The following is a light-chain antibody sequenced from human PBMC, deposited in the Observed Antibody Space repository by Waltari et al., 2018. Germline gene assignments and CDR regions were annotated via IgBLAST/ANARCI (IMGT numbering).Light chain of an antibody. CDR1: QSVGRA. J-gene: IGKJ1*01. Sequence: EIVLTQSPATLALSPGERATLPCRASQSVGRALAWYQQNPGKAPRPLIYEASNRASGISYKFSGSGSGTEFSLTISRVEPDDFAVYYCQMYVRLPVTFGQGTKVEVK. CDR3: QMYVRLPVT. V-gene: IGKV3D-20*01. CDR2: EAS.